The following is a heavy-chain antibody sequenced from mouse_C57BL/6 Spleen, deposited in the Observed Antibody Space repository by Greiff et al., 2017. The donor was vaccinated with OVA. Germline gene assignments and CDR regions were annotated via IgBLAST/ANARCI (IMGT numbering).Heavy chain of an antibody. V-gene: IGHV5-9*01. CDR1: GFTFSSYT. Sequence: VQLKESGGGLVKPGGSLKLSCAASGFTFSSYTMSWVRQTPEKRLEWVATISGGGGNTYYPDSVKGRFTISRDNAKNTLYLQMSSLRSEDTALYYCARQGYYGSSYYWYFDVWGTGTTVTVSS. J-gene: IGHJ1*03. CDR2: ISGGGGNT. D-gene: IGHD1-1*01. CDR3: ARQGYYGSSYYWYFDV.